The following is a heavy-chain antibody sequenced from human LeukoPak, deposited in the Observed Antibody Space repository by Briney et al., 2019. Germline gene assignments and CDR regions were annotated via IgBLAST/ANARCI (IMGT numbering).Heavy chain of an antibody. CDR1: GGSFSGYY. Sequence: PSGTLSLTCAVYGGSFSGYYWSWIRQPPGKGLEWIGEINHSGSTNYNPSLKSRVTIPVDTSKNQFSLKLSSVTAADTAVYYCASFPHPYYYDNLGWGQGTLVTVSS. D-gene: IGHD3-22*01. V-gene: IGHV4-34*01. CDR3: ASFPHPYYYDNLG. J-gene: IGHJ4*02. CDR2: INHSGST.